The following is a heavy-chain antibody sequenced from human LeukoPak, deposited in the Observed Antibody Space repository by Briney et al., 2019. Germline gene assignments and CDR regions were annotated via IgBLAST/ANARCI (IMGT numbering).Heavy chain of an antibody. V-gene: IGHV3-23*01. D-gene: IGHD3-22*01. J-gene: IGHJ4*02. CDR1: GFTFSSYG. CDR3: AKVQSITMIVVVITFDY. Sequence: PGGSLRLSCAASGFTFSSYGMSWVRQAPGKGLEWVSTISGSGGSTYYADSVKGRFTISRDNSKNTLYLQMNSLRAEDKAVYYCAKVQSITMIVVVITFDYWGQGTLVTVSS. CDR2: ISGSGGST.